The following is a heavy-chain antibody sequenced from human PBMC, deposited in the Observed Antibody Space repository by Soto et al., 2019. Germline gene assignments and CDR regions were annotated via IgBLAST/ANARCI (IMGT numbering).Heavy chain of an antibody. Sequence: QVQLQESGPGLVKPSETLSLTCTVSDGSVSSGSYYWNWIRQPPGKGLQWIGFIYYSGSTPYNPSLQSRVTISVGTSRNQFSLRLSSVTAADTAVYYGARYRGDPTLAFDMWGQGTMVTVSS. D-gene: IGHD2-21*01. CDR2: IYYSGST. CDR1: DGSVSSGSYY. CDR3: ARYRGDPTLAFDM. J-gene: IGHJ3*02. V-gene: IGHV4-61*01.